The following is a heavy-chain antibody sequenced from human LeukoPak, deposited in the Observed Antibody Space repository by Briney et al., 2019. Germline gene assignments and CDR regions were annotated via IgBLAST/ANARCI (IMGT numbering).Heavy chain of an antibody. CDR2: ISSSSSYI. CDR1: GFTFSSYS. V-gene: IGHV3-21*01. J-gene: IGHJ4*02. Sequence: PGGSLRLSCAAFGFTFSSYSMNWVRQAPGKGLEWVSSISSSSSYIYYADSVKGRFTISRDNAKNSLYLQMNSLRAEDTAVYYCARDFPDIVVVPAAISIWGQGTLVTVSS. CDR3: ARDFPDIVVVPAAISI. D-gene: IGHD2-2*01.